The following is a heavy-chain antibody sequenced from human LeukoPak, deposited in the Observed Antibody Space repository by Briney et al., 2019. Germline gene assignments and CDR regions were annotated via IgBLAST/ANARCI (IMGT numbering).Heavy chain of an antibody. V-gene: IGHV1-2*02. J-gene: IGHJ4*02. CDR2: INPNSGGT. CDR3: ARTPSGSWQRTYYFDY. CDR1: GYTFTAYY. D-gene: IGHD2-15*01. Sequence: ASVNVSCKASGYTFTAYYLHWVRQAPGQGLEWMGWINPNSGGTNSAQKFQGRVTMTRDTSINTAYMELSRLRSDDTAVYYCARTPSGSWQRTYYFDYWGQGTLVTVSS.